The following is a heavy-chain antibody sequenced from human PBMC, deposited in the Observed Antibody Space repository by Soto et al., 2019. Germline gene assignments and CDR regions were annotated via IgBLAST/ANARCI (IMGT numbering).Heavy chain of an antibody. CDR1: GYTFTGHY. CDR3: GGGRSGQIVIFY. Sequence: ASVKVSCKTSGYTFTGHYIHWVRQAPQQGPEWMGEIGPESGATRYAQKFRGRVTMTMDTSITTVYMELKNLSPDDTAVYYCGGGRSGQIVIFYWGQGTPVTVSS. V-gene: IGHV1-2*02. J-gene: IGHJ4*02. D-gene: IGHD3-3*02. CDR2: IGPESGAT.